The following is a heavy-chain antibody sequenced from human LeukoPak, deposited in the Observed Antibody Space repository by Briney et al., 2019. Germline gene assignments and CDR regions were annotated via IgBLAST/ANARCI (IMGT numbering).Heavy chain of an antibody. CDR1: GDSISSRNW. V-gene: IGHV4-4*02. D-gene: IGHD2-8*02. CDR3: TRSGGWWSLDY. J-gene: IGHJ4*02. CDR2: ISHGGST. Sequence: SETLSLTCAVSGDSISSRNWWSWVRQPPGKGLDRIGEISHGGSTKYNPSLKNRVTISKDNFKNEFSLRLNSVTAADTAVYFCTRSGGWWSLDYWGQGALVTVSS.